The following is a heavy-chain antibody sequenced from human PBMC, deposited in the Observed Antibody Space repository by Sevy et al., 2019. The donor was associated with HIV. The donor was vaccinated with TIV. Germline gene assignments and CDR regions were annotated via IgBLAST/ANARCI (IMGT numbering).Heavy chain of an antibody. D-gene: IGHD5-12*01. J-gene: IGHJ6*01. V-gene: IGHV3-53*01. CDR1: GFTVNNNN. Sequence: GGSLRLSCAVSGFTVNNNNMNWVRQAPGKGLEWVSLLHNDGRTSYADSVKGRFTISRDISKNTLYLQMKSLRAEDTAIYYCARDKIVATTYFYYGPDVWGQGTTVTVSS. CDR3: ARDKIVATTYFYYGPDV. CDR2: LHNDGRT.